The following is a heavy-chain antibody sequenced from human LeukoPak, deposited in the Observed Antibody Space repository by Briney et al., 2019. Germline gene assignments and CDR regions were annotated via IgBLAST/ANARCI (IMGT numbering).Heavy chain of an antibody. V-gene: IGHV3-21*04. D-gene: IGHD6-13*01. CDR3: ARVFSQQLWAFDI. J-gene: IGHJ3*02. CDR2: ISSSSSYI. Sequence: RAGGSLRLSCAASGFTFSSYSMNWVRQAPGKGLEWVSSISSSSSYIYYADSVKGRFTISRDNAKNSLYLQMNSLRAEDTAVYYCARVFSQQLWAFDIWGQGTMVTVSS. CDR1: GFTFSSYS.